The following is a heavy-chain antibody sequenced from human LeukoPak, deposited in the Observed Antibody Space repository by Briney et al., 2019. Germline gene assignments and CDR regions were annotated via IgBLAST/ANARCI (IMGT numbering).Heavy chain of an antibody. D-gene: IGHD1-1*01. CDR3: ARDQAGTTIGAPETDY. Sequence: ASVKVSCKASGYSFTSNYIHWVRQAPGQGLEWMGMIYPRDGSTSYAQKFQGRVTMTRDTSTSTVYMELSSLRSEDTAVYYCARDQAGTTIGAPETDYWGQGTLVTVSS. CDR2: IYPRDGST. V-gene: IGHV1-46*01. CDR1: GYSFTSNY. J-gene: IGHJ4*02.